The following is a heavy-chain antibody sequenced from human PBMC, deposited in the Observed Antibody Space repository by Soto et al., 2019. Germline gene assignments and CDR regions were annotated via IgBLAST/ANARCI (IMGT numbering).Heavy chain of an antibody. V-gene: IGHV3-23*01. CDR2: ISDAAGSA. J-gene: IGHJ3*01. CDR1: GFTFSSYA. D-gene: IGHD4-17*01. Sequence: PGGSLRLSCVASGFTFSSYAMSWVHQVPGKGLEWVSTISDAAGSAYYVDSVKGRFTIPRDNSKKTLYLQMNSLRAEDSAVYNCARPYGGKIGDAPDLWGPGTMVTVSS. CDR3: ARPYGGKIGDAPDL.